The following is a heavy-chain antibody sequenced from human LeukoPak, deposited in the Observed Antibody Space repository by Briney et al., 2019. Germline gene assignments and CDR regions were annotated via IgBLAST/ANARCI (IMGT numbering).Heavy chain of an antibody. D-gene: IGHD2-8*02. CDR2: IYHTGST. CDR3: ARDDYTGFLSF. Sequence: SGTLSLTCTVSGYSISSGYYWNWIRQSPGKGLEWFGAIYHTGSTYYNPSLKSRVTMSVDTSKNRFSLRLFSVTAADTAIYYCARDDYTGFLSFWGQGTLVTVSS. V-gene: IGHV4-38-2*02. CDR1: GYSISSGYY. J-gene: IGHJ4*02.